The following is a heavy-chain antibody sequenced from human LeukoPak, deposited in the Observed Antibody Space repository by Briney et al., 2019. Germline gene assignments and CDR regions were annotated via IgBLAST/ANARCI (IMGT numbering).Heavy chain of an antibody. D-gene: IGHD2-15*01. CDR2: ISAYNGNT. Sequence: ASVKVSCKASGYTFTSYGISWVRQAPGQGLEWMGWISAYNGNTNYAQKLQGRVTMTTDTSTSTAYMELRCLRSDDTAVYYCARGPGMDIVVVVATRGYFDYWGQGTLVTVSS. V-gene: IGHV1-18*01. CDR1: GYTFTSYG. CDR3: ARGPGMDIVVVVATRGYFDY. J-gene: IGHJ4*02.